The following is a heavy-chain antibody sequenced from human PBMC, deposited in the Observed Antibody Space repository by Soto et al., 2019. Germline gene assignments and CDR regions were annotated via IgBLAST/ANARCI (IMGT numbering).Heavy chain of an antibody. CDR1: GYTFARYG. J-gene: IGHJ6*02. D-gene: IGHD3-3*01. CDR2: ISAYNGNT. Sequence: ASVKVSCKASGYTFARYGICWVRQAPGQGLEWMGWISAYNGNTNYAQKLQGRVTMTTDTSTSTAYMELRSLRSDDTAVYYCAREAHLLRFLEWSSPYYYYGMDVWGQGTTVTVSS. V-gene: IGHV1-18*01. CDR3: AREAHLLRFLEWSSPYYYYGMDV.